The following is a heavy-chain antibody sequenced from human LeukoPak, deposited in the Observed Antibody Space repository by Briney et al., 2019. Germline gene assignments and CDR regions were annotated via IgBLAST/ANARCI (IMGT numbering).Heavy chain of an antibody. J-gene: IGHJ4*02. D-gene: IGHD3-10*01. CDR3: ARDPVTRFGDLGYDLDY. CDR1: GFTFSDYY. CDR2: IGSSGSTI. V-gene: IGHV3-11*01. Sequence: GGSLRLSCAASGFTFSDYYMSWIRQAPGKGLEWVSYIGSSGSTIYYADSVKGRFTISGDNAKNSLYLQMNSLRAEDTAVYYCARDPVTRFGDLGYDLDYWGQGTLVTVSS.